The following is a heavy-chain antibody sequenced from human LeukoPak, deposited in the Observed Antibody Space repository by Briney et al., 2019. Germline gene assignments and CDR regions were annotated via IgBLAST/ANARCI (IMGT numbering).Heavy chain of an antibody. CDR2: FDPEDGET. Sequence: ASVKVSCTVSGYTLTELSMHWVRQAPGKGLEWMGGFDPEDGETIYAQKFQGRVTMTEDTSTDTAYMELSSLRSEDTAVYYCAALGMVTYGMDVWGQGTTVTVSS. J-gene: IGHJ6*02. CDR3: AALGMVTYGMDV. V-gene: IGHV1-24*01. D-gene: IGHD2-21*02. CDR1: GYTLTELS.